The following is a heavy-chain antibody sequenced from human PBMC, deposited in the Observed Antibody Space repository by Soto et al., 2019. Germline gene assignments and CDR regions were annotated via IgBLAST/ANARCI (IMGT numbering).Heavy chain of an antibody. V-gene: IGHV4-39*01. D-gene: IGHD2-2*01. CDR2: IDYNGVT. J-gene: IGHJ4*02. Sequence: SETLSLTCSVSGASISSRDYYWGWIRQTPGKGLEWIGNIDYNGVTYYNPSLKSRVTVSNDTSTNQLSLKVASVTAADTAIYYCGRVMIGTSRHTVSDYWGQGTQVTVSS. CDR3: GRVMIGTSRHTVSDY. CDR1: GASISSRDYY.